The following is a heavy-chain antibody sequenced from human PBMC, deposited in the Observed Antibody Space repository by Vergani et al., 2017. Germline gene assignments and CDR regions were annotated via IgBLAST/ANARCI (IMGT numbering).Heavy chain of an antibody. CDR1: GFTFSSYG. D-gene: IGHD5-18*01. V-gene: IGHV3-30*18. CDR3: AKTLVDTAPDYYYYYMDV. Sequence: VQLVESGGGLVKPGGSLRLSCAASGFTFSSYGMHWVRQAPGKGLEWVAVISYDGSNKYYADSVKGRFTISRDNSKNTLYLQMNSLRAEDTAVYYCAKTLVDTAPDYYYYYMDVWGKGTTVTVSS. J-gene: IGHJ6*03. CDR2: ISYDGSNK.